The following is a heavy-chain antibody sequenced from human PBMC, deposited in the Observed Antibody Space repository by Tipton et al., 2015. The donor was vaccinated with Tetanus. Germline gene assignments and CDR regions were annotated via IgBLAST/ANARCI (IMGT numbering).Heavy chain of an antibody. J-gene: IGHJ4*02. V-gene: IGHV3-53*01. Sequence: SLRLSCAASGFTVSINYMSWVRQAPGKGLEWVSVIYSGGSTYYADSVKGRFTISRDNSKNTLYLQMNSLRAEDTAVYYCARGYYYGSGSYYNPPFFDYWGQGTLVTVSS. CDR1: GFTVSINY. CDR2: IYSGGST. D-gene: IGHD3-10*01. CDR3: ARGYYYGSGSYYNPPFFDY.